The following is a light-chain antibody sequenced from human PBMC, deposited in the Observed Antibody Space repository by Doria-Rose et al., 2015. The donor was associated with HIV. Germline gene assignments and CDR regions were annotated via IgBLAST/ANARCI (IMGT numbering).Light chain of an antibody. CDR3: QQSYSIPLT. J-gene: IGKJ4*01. CDR1: QSISYY. Sequence: DIRMTQSPSSLSASVGDRVTITCRASQSISYYLNWYQHKPGKAPKLLIYASSGLQSGVPSRFSGSGSGTDSTLTISSLQPEDFATYYCQQSYSIPLTFGGGTKVEI. V-gene: IGKV1-39*01. CDR2: ASS.